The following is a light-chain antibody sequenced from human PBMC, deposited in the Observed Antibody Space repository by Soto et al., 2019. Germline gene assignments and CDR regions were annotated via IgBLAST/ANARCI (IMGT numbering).Light chain of an antibody. J-gene: IGLJ2*01. V-gene: IGLV4-69*01. CDR3: QTWGSGIVV. Sequence: QPVLTQSPSASASLGASVKLTCTLSSGHSNYAIAWHQQQSEKGPRYLMKLNSDGSHSKGDVIPDRFSGSSSGAERYLTISSLQSEDEADYYCQTWGSGIVVFGGGTKLTVL. CDR2: LNSDGSH. CDR1: SGHSNYA.